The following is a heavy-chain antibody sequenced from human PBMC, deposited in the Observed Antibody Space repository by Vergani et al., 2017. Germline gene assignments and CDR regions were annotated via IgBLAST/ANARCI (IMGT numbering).Heavy chain of an antibody. V-gene: IGHV4-34*02. CDR1: GESFSSFY. J-gene: IGHJ4*02. CDR2: INNDGQT. CDR3: AVRPRVNLVGGGIVTKRTFDY. Sequence: QVQLQQWGAGVVKPSGTLSLTCAVFGESFSSFYWSWIRQPPGKGLEWIGEINNDGQTNYNPSLESRVTVSRDTAKNKFSLNLMSVTAADTAMYYCAVRPRVNLVGGGIVTKRTFDYWGQGSLVTVSS. D-gene: IGHD3-10*01.